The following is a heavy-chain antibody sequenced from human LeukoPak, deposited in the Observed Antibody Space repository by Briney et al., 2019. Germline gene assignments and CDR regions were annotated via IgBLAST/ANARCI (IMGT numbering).Heavy chain of an antibody. J-gene: IGHJ4*02. CDR3: ARGSDYDHRNFDY. Sequence: SETLSLTCTVSGGSVSSGGYYWNWIRQPPGKGLECLGYMYYDGTSNYNPSLKSRVTISIDSSKNQFSLRLSSVTAADTAVYYCARGSDYDHRNFDYWGQGTLVIVFS. V-gene: IGHV4-61*08. CDR2: MYYDGTS. CDR1: GGSVSSGGYY. D-gene: IGHD5-12*01.